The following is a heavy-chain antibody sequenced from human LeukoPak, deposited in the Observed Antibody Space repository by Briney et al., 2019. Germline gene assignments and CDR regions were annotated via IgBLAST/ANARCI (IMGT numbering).Heavy chain of an antibody. J-gene: IGHJ4*02. D-gene: IGHD2-2*01. Sequence: ASVKVSCKASGYTFTSYHMHWVRQAPGQGLEWMGRINPNSGDTNYAQKFQGRVTMTRDTSISTAYMELSRLRSDDTAVYYCARDYCSTSCLFDCWGQGTLVTVSS. V-gene: IGHV1-2*06. CDR2: INPNSGDT. CDR3: ARDYCSTSCLFDC. CDR1: GYTFTSYH.